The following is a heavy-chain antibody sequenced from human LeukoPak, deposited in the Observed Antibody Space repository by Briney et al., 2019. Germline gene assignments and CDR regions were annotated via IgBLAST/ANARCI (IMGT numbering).Heavy chain of an antibody. J-gene: IGHJ6*02. CDR1: GFSVSSNW. V-gene: IGHV3-74*01. Sequence: GGSLRLSCVASGFSVSSNWMHWVRQAPGKGLVWVSRINADGSNTYYADSARGRFTISRDNAKNSLYLQMSNLRAEDTAVYFCARGGGLDVWGQGATVTVSS. D-gene: IGHD3-16*01. CDR3: ARGGGLDV. CDR2: INADGSNT.